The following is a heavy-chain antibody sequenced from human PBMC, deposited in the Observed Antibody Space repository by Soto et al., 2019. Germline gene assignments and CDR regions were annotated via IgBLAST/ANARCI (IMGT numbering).Heavy chain of an antibody. CDR1: GGTFRTYP. CDR3: ARGPLVVLNYFES. J-gene: IGHJ4*02. CDR2: IFPLTDIP. Sequence: QVQLVQSGTAVKKPGSSVKFSCKGSGGTFRTYPINWVRQAPGQGLEWMGSIFPLTDIPDYAQNFQARLTISADKSTSTAYMELSSLTSADTAMYFCARGPLVVLNYFESWGQGTLVTVSS. V-gene: IGHV1-69*02.